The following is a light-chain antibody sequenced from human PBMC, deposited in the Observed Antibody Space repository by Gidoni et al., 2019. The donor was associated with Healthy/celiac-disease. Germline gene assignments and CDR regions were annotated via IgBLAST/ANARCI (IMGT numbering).Light chain of an antibody. CDR1: LRISSW. V-gene: IGKV1-5*01. Sequence: DIQMTQSPSTLSASVVYRVTITCRASLRISSWLAWYQQKPGKAPKLLIYEASSLESGVTSRFSGSGSGTEFTLTISSLQPDDVATYYWQRNKSGRTFGQGTKVEIK. J-gene: IGKJ1*01. CDR2: EAS. CDR3: QRNKSGRT.